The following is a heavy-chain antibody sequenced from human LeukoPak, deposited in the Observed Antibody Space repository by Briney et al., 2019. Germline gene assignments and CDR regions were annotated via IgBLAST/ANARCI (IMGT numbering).Heavy chain of an antibody. CDR1: GGSISSYY. CDR3: ARHGVIHRVSSWNDAFDI. Sequence: PSETLSLTCTVSGGSISSYYWSWIRQPPGKGLEWIGYIYYSGSTNYNPSLKSRVTISVDTSKNQFSLKLSSVTAADTAVYYCARHGVIHRVSSWNDAFDIWGQGTMVTVSS. J-gene: IGHJ3*02. D-gene: IGHD3-10*01. V-gene: IGHV4-59*08. CDR2: IYYSGST.